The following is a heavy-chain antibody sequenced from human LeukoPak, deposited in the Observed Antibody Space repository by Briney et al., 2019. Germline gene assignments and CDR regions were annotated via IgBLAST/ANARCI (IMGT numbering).Heavy chain of an antibody. J-gene: IGHJ4*02. Sequence: SETLSLTCAVYGGSFSGYYWSWIRKPPGRGLEWIGEINHGGSTNYNPSRKSRVAISVATSKTQFSLKLSSVTAADTAVYYCARVRITIGGVVAPPDYGGQGTLVTVSS. D-gene: IGHD3-3*01. CDR2: INHGGST. V-gene: IGHV4-34*01. CDR3: ARVRITIGGVVAPPDY. CDR1: GGSFSGYY.